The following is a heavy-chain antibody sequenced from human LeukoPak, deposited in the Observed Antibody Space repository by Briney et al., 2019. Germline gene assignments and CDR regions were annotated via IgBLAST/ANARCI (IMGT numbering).Heavy chain of an antibody. CDR3: AKDRLHIWFDP. CDR2: ISGSGGST. Sequence: GGSLRLSCAASGFTVSSNYMSWVRQAPGKGLEWVSAISGSGGSTYYADSVKGRFTISRDNSKNTLYLQMNSLRAEDTAVYYCAKDRLHIWFDPWGQGTLVTVSS. D-gene: IGHD6-25*01. CDR1: GFTVSSNY. V-gene: IGHV3-23*01. J-gene: IGHJ5*02.